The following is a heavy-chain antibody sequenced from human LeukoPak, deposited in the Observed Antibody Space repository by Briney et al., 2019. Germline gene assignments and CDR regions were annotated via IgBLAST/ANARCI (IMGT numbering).Heavy chain of an antibody. D-gene: IGHD1-26*01. J-gene: IGHJ4*02. Sequence: SRGSLRLSCAASGFTFTTYAVNWVRQAPGKGLEWVSAISGGGDPTYYADSVKGRFTISRDNSKNTLYLQLNSLRAEDTAVYYCAKDPRGGYSGSWYFDYWGQGTLVTVSS. CDR1: GFTFTTYA. V-gene: IGHV3-23*01. CDR3: AKDPRGGYSGSWYFDY. CDR2: ISGGGDPT.